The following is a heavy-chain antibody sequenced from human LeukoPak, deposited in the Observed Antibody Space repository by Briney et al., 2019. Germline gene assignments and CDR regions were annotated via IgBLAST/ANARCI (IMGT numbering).Heavy chain of an antibody. CDR2: ISSSSSTI. D-gene: IGHD3-3*01. Sequence: SGGSLRLSCAASGFTFSSYSMNWVRQAPGKGLEWVSYISSSSSTIYYADSVKGRFTISRDNAKNSLYLQMNSLRAEDTAVYYCARDSDDFWSGYYDSGNYFDYWGQGTLVTVSS. V-gene: IGHV3-48*04. CDR1: GFTFSSYS. CDR3: ARDSDDFWSGYYDSGNYFDY. J-gene: IGHJ4*02.